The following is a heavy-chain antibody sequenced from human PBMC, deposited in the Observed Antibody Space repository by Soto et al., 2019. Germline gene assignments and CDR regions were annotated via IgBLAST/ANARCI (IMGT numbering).Heavy chain of an antibody. CDR2: INTDASYT. Sequence: EVQLVESGGGLVQPGGSLSLSCAASGFTFSTYWLHWVRQVPGEGLVWVSRINTDASYTTYADSVKGRFTISRDNAKNTLYLQMNSLRVEDTGVHYCARAQWPHTFEYCGPVTMVTVSS. CDR1: GFTFSTYW. D-gene: IGHD6-19*01. CDR3: ARAQWPHTFEY. V-gene: IGHV3-74*01. J-gene: IGHJ4*02.